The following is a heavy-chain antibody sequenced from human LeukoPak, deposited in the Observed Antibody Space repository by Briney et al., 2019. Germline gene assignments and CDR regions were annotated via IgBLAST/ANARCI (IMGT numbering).Heavy chain of an antibody. V-gene: IGHV4-61*01. Sequence: SETLSLTCTVSGGSVSSGSYYWSWIRQPLGKGLEWIGYIYYSGSTNYNPSLKSRVTISVDTSKNQFSLKLSSVTAADTAVYYCARDALVGATGLDYWGQGTLVTVSS. CDR3: ARDALVGATGLDY. CDR1: GGSVSSGSYY. J-gene: IGHJ4*02. D-gene: IGHD1-26*01. CDR2: IYYSGST.